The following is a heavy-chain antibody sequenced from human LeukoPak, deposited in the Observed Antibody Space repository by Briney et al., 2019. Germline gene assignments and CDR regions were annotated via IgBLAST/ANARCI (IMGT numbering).Heavy chain of an antibody. CDR3: AREIFGSASYPHF. CDR1: GFAFNTYA. D-gene: IGHD3-10*01. V-gene: IGHV3-33*01. Sequence: GGSLRLSCAASGFAFNTYAMRWVRQAPGQGLEWVALIWHDGGHKFYSNSVRGQFTISRDNSKNTVSLQMNNLRPEDTAVYYCAREIFGSASYPHFWGQGTLVTVSS. CDR2: IWHDGGHK. J-gene: IGHJ4*02.